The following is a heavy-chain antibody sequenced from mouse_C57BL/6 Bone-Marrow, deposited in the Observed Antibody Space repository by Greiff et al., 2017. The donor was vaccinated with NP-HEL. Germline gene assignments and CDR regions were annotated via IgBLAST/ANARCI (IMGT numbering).Heavy chain of an antibody. Sequence: VKLMESGAELARPGASVKLSCKASGYTFTSYGISWVKQRTGQGLEWIGEIYPRSGNTYYNEKFKGKATLTADKSSSTAYMELRSLTSEDSAVYFCARLAYYYGSSYYYAMDYWGQGTSVTVSS. J-gene: IGHJ4*01. CDR1: GYTFTSYG. D-gene: IGHD1-1*01. CDR3: ARLAYYYGSSYYYAMDY. CDR2: IYPRSGNT. V-gene: IGHV1-81*01.